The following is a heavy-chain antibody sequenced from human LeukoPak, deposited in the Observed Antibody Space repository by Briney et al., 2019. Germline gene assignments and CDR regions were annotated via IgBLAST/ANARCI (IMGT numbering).Heavy chain of an antibody. J-gene: IGHJ4*02. CDR1: GGSISSYY. CDR3: ARRTTVTTFYFDY. V-gene: IGHV4-59*01. D-gene: IGHD4-17*01. Sequence: SETLSLTCTVSGGSISSYYWSWIRQPPGKGLEWIGYIYYSGSTNYNPSLKSRVTISVDTSKNQFSLKLSSVTAADTAVYYCARRTTVTTFYFDYWGQGTLVTVSS. CDR2: IYYSGST.